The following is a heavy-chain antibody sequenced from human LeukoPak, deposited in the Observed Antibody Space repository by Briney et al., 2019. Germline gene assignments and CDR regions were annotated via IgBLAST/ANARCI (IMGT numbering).Heavy chain of an antibody. Sequence: ASVTVSCKASGYTFTGYYMHWVRQAPGQGLEWMGWINPNSGGTNYAQKFQGRVTMTRDTSISTAYMELSRLRSDDTAVYYCARAPVDDGSGSPCYWGEGTLVTVSS. CDR3: ARAPVDDGSGSPCY. J-gene: IGHJ4*02. CDR2: INPNSGGT. V-gene: IGHV1-2*02. CDR1: GYTFTGYY. D-gene: IGHD3-22*01.